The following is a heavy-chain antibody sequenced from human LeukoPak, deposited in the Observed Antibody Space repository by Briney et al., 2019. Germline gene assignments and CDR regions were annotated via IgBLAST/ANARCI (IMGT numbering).Heavy chain of an antibody. D-gene: IGHD6-19*01. CDR1: GYTFNTYG. J-gene: IGHJ4*02. CDR2: ISVYNGNT. CDR3: AREGEQWLWYYFDY. Sequence: AASVKVSCKASGYTFNTYGISWVRQAPGQGLEWMGWISVYNGNTNYAQNFQGRVTMTTDTSTSTAYMELRSLRSDDTALYYCAREGEQWLWYYFDYWGQGTLVTVSS. V-gene: IGHV1-18*01.